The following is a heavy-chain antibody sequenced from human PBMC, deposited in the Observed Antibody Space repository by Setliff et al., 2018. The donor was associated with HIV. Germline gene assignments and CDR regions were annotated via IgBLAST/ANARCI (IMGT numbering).Heavy chain of an antibody. CDR1: GGSITRTPYY. J-gene: IGHJ4*02. Sequence: PSETLSLTCTVSGGSITRTPYYWGWIRQPPGKGLEWIGSIHHSGTAYDNPSLKSRVTISVDPSKNQILLRLSSVTAADTAVYYCARLSGGMVPNYWGQGTRVTSPQ. V-gene: IGHV4-39*01. CDR3: ARLSGGMVPNY. CDR2: IHHSGTA. D-gene: IGHD3-10*01.